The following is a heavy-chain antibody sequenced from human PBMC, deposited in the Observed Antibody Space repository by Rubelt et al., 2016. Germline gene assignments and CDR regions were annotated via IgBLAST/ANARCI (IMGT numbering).Heavy chain of an antibody. CDR2: ISSYNGHT. CDR1: GYTFTSYG. Sequence: QVQLVQSGAEVKKPGASVKVSCKASGYTFTSYGISWVRQAPGQGLEWMGWISSYNGHTNYAQKRLGRVTMTTDTYTCTAYMERRRLRSDDTAVYYGARDVGGNYVLYYFDYWGQGTLVTVPS. CDR3: ARDVGGNYVLYYFDY. J-gene: IGHJ4*02. V-gene: IGHV1-18*01. D-gene: IGHD4-23*01.